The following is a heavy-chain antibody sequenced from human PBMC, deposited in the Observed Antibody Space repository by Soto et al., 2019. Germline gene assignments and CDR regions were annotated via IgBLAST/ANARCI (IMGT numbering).Heavy chain of an antibody. J-gene: IGHJ6*02. CDR1: GITFSSYS. Sequence: PGGSLRLCCAASGITFSSYSMDWVSQAPGKGLEWVSYISSSSSTIYYADSVKGRFTISRDNAKNSLYLQMNSLRDEDTAVYYCARPEYSSSSYGMDVWGQGTTVTVSS. D-gene: IGHD6-6*01. V-gene: IGHV3-48*02. CDR3: ARPEYSSSSYGMDV. CDR2: ISSSSSTI.